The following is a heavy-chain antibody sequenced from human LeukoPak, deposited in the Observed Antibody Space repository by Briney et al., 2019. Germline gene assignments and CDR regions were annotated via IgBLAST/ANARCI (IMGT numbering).Heavy chain of an antibody. Sequence: GRSLRLSCAASGFTFSSYAMSWVRQAPGKGLEWVSAISGSGGSTYYADSVKGRFTISRDNSKNTLYLQMNSLRAEDTAVYYCAKEDGYYDFWSGYYSTYYFDYWGQGTLVTVSS. J-gene: IGHJ4*02. CDR2: ISGSGGST. V-gene: IGHV3-23*01. D-gene: IGHD3-3*01. CDR1: GFTFSSYA. CDR3: AKEDGYYDFWSGYYSTYYFDY.